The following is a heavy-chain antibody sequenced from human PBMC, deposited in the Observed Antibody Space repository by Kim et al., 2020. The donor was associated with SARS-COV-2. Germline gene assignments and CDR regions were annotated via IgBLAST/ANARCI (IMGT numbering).Heavy chain of an antibody. CDR2: IYYSGST. V-gene: IGHV4-39*01. Sequence: SETLSLTCTVSGGSISSSSYYWGWIRQPPGKGLEWIGSIYYSGSTYYNPSLKSRVTISVDTSKNQFSLKLSSVTAADTAVYYCARTGTTGPYDYWFQGTLVTVSS. CDR3: ARTGTTGPYDY. CDR1: GGSISSSSYY. J-gene: IGHJ4*02. D-gene: IGHD1-7*01.